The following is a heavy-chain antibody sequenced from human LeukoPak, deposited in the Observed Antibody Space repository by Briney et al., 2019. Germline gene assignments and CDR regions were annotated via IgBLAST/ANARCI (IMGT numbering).Heavy chain of an antibody. CDR1: GYTFTGYY. Sequence: ASVKVSCKASGYTFTGYYMHWVRQAPGQGLEWMGWINPNSGGTNYAQKFQGRVTMTRDTSISTAYMELSRLRSDDTAVYYCARVRADNVLRFLEWSYYFDYWGQGTLVTVSS. D-gene: IGHD3-3*01. CDR3: ARVRADNVLRFLEWSYYFDY. CDR2: INPNSGGT. J-gene: IGHJ4*02. V-gene: IGHV1-2*02.